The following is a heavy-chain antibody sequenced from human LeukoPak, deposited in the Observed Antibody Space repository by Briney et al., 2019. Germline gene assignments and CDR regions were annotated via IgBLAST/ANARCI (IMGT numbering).Heavy chain of an antibody. D-gene: IGHD1-20*01. J-gene: IGHJ5*02. CDR2: INPSDGSI. CDR3: ARSTITGTTTDPNWFDP. Sequence: ASVKVSCKASGYTFTGHWIQWVRQAPGQGLEWMGLINPSDGSIAYAHRFQGRVTMTRDTSTSTVYMELSSLRSEDTAVYYCARSTITGTTTDPNWFDPWGQGTLVTVSS. V-gene: IGHV1-46*01. CDR1: GYTFTGHW.